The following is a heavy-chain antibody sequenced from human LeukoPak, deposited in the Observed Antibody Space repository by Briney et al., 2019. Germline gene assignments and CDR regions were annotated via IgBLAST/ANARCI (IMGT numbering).Heavy chain of an antibody. J-gene: IGHJ6*03. CDR2: IIPIFGTA. CDR3: AREARTITIFGVTNEYYMDV. V-gene: IGHV1-69*05. CDR1: GYTFTSYG. D-gene: IGHD3-3*01. Sequence: ASVKVSCKASGYTFTSYGISWVRQAPGQGLEWMGGIIPIFGTANYAQKFQGRVTITTDESTSTAYMELSSLRSEDTAVYYCAREARTITIFGVTNEYYMDVWGKGATVTVSS.